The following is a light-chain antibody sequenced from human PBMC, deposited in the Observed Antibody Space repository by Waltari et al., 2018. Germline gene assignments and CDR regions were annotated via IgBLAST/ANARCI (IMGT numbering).Light chain of an antibody. CDR1: SSDVGGYNY. Sequence: QSALTQPAPVSGSPGQSITISCTGTSSDVGGYNYVYWYQQHPGKAPKLMIYDVSNRPSGVSNRFSGSKSGNTASLTISGLQAEDEADYYCSSYTSSSTPYVFGTGTKVTVL. CDR2: DVS. J-gene: IGLJ1*01. V-gene: IGLV2-14*01. CDR3: SSYTSSSTPYV.